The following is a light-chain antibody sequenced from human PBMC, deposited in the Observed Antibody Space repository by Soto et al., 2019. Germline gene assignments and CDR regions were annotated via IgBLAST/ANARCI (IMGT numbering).Light chain of an antibody. CDR3: CSYAGSYTVL. J-gene: IGLJ7*01. CDR2: DVS. CDR1: SSDVGGYKY. Sequence: QSALTQPRSVSGSPGQSVTISCTGTSSDVGGYKYVSWYQQHPGKVPNLIIYDVSERPSGVPDRFSGSKSGNTASLSISGLQAEDEADSYCCSYAGSYTVLFGGGTQLTVL. V-gene: IGLV2-11*01.